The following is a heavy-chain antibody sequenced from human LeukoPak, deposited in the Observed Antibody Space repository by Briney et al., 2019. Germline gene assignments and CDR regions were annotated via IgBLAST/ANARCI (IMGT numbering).Heavy chain of an antibody. CDR1: GFTFSSYG. D-gene: IGHD3-10*01. J-gene: IGHJ4*02. Sequence: EAGGSLRLSCAASGFTFSSYGMHWVRQAPGKGLEWVAVISYDGSNKYYADSVKGRFTISRDNSKNTLYLQMNSLRAEDTAVYYCAKARLYGWGDFDYWGQGTLVTVSS. CDR3: AKARLYGWGDFDY. V-gene: IGHV3-30*18. CDR2: ISYDGSNK.